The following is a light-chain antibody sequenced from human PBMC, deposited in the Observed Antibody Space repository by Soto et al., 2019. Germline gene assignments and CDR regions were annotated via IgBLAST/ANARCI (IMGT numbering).Light chain of an antibody. V-gene: IGKV3-20*01. Sequence: EIELTQSPGTLSLSPGERATLSCRTSQSVSSSYLAWYQQKPGQAPRLLMYAASSRATGIPDRFSGSGSGTDFTLTISRLETEDFAVYYCHQYGSSPYAFGQGTKVEIK. CDR1: QSVSSSY. J-gene: IGKJ2*01. CDR3: HQYGSSPYA. CDR2: AAS.